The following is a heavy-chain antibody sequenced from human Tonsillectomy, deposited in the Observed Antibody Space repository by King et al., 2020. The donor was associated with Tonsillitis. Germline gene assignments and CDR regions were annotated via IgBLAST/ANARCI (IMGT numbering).Heavy chain of an antibody. CDR3: ARTMFKYSNSSVRGYNYCGVDV. V-gene: IGHV1-8*01. D-gene: IGHD6-6*01. J-gene: IGHJ6*02. CDR1: GYTFNSYD. CDR2: INPNSANT. Sequence: QLVQSGAEVRKPGASVKVSCKASGYTFNSYDINWVRQAAGQGLEWMGSINPNSANTGYAQKFQGRVSLSRNTSIRTAYMELSSLRSEDTAVYYCARTMFKYSNSSVRGYNYCGVDVRGQGTTVTVSS.